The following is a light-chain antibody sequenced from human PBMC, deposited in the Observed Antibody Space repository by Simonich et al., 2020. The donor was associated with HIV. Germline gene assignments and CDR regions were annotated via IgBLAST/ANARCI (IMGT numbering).Light chain of an antibody. CDR3: SSYTSSTVV. Sequence: QSALTQPASVSGSPGQSITISCTGTSSDVLGYNYVSWYQQHPGKAPKLMIYDVSTRPLGVSNRFSGSKSGNTASLTISGLQTDDEADYYCSSYTSSTVVFGGGTKLTVL. CDR1: SSDVLGYNY. J-gene: IGLJ2*01. CDR2: DVS. V-gene: IGLV2-14*03.